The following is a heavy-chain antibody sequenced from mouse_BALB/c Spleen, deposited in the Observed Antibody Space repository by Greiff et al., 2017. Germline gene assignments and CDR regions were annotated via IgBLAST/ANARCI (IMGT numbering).Heavy chain of an antibody. D-gene: IGHD3-1*01. J-gene: IGHJ3*01. Sequence: VQLKESGGGLVKPGGSLKLSCAASGFTFSSYAMSWVRQSPEKRLEWVAEISSGGSYTYYPDTVTGRFTISRDNAKNTLYLEMSSLRSEDTAMYYCARDRGKETWFAYWGQGTLVTVSA. V-gene: IGHV5-9-4*01. CDR1: GFTFSSYA. CDR3: ARDRGKETWFAY. CDR2: ISSGGSYT.